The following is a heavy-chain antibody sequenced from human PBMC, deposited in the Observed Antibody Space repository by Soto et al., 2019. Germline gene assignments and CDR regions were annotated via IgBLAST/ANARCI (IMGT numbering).Heavy chain of an antibody. CDR3: ARGVYDFWSGPKHDYYYYYMDV. J-gene: IGHJ6*03. CDR2: ISAYNGNT. V-gene: IGHV1-18*01. Sequence: ASVKVSCKASGYTFTSYGISWVRQAPGQGLEWMGWISAYNGNTNYAQKLQGRVTMTRNTSISTAYMELSSLRSEDTAVYYCARGVYDFWSGPKHDYYYYYMDVWGKGTTVTVSS. CDR1: GYTFTSYG. D-gene: IGHD3-3*01.